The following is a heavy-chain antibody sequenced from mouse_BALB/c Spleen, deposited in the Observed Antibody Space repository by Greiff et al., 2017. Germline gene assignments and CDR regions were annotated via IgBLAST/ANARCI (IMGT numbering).Heavy chain of an antibody. J-gene: IGHJ4*01. D-gene: IGHD2-3*01. CDR3: ARDGYYPHYAMDY. CDR2: ISYSGST. CDR1: GYSITSDYA. Sequence: EVKLMESGPGLVKPSQSLSLTCTVTGYSITSDYAWNWIRQFPGNKLEWMGYISYSGSTSYNPSLKSRISITRDTSKNQFFLQLNSVTTEDTATYYCARDGYYPHYAMDYWGQGTSVTVSS. V-gene: IGHV3-2*02.